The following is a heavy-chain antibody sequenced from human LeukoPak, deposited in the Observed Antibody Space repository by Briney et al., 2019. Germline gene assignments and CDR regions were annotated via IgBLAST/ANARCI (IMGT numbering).Heavy chain of an antibody. J-gene: IGHJ5*02. CDR3: ARTRRIAARHYDNWFDP. Sequence: ASVKVSCKASGYTFTSYDINWVRQATGQGLEWMGWMNPNSGNTGYAQRFQGRVTITRNTSISTAYMELSSLRSEDTAVYYCARTRRIAARHYDNWFDPWGQGTLVTVSS. CDR2: MNPNSGNT. V-gene: IGHV1-8*03. D-gene: IGHD6-6*01. CDR1: GYTFTSYD.